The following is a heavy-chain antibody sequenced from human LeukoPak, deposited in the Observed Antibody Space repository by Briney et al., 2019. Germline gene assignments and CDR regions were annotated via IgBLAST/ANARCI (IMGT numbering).Heavy chain of an antibody. D-gene: IGHD3-10*01. CDR3: ARDPTGTRGDAFDI. Sequence: GGSLRLSCAASGFTFSSYSMNWVRQAPVKGLEWVSSISSSSSYIYYADSVKGRFTISRDNAKNSLYLQMNSLRAEDTAVYYCARDPTGTRGDAFDIWGQGTMVTVSS. CDR2: ISSSSSYI. V-gene: IGHV3-21*01. J-gene: IGHJ3*02. CDR1: GFTFSSYS.